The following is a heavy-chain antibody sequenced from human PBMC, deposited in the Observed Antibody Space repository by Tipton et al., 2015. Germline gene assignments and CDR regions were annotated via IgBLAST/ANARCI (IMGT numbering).Heavy chain of an antibody. Sequence: SLRLSCAASGFTFSSYAMSWVRQAPGKGLEWVSGISTDGKSTYYADSVKGRFTISRDNSKNTLYLQMNSLRAEDTAIYYCTKGSAASRPYYFDYWGQGTRVTVSS. J-gene: IGHJ4*02. D-gene: IGHD6-13*01. CDR1: GFTFSSYA. V-gene: IGHV3-23*01. CDR2: ISTDGKST. CDR3: TKGSAASRPYYFDY.